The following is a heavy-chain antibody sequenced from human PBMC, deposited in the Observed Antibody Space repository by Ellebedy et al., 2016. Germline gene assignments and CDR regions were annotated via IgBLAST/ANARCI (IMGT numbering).Heavy chain of an antibody. CDR2: IWYDGTKT. J-gene: IGHJ5*02. CDR1: GFTFNTYG. CDR3: ADGERTYYDYNRPLP. D-gene: IGHD3-3*01. Sequence: GESLKISXAASGFTFNTYGMHWVRQAPGKGLEWVALIWYDGTKTYYGDSVKGRFTISRDNSKNTLYLQMNSLRAEDTAVYYCADGERTYYDYNRPLPWGQGTLVTVSS. V-gene: IGHV3-33*01.